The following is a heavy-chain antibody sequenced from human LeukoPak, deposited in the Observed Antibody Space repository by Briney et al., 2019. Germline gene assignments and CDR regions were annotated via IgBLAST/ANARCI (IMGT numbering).Heavy chain of an antibody. D-gene: IGHD1-26*01. CDR3: ARGGPYSGSYLRRSGWFDP. J-gene: IGHJ5*02. V-gene: IGHV4-34*01. Sequence: SETLSLTCAVYGGSFSGYYWSWIRQPPGKRLEWIGEINHSGSTNYNPSLKSRVTISVDTSKNQFSLKLSSVTAADTAVYYCARGGPYSGSYLRRSGWFDPWGQGTLVTVSS. CDR2: INHSGST. CDR1: GGSFSGYY.